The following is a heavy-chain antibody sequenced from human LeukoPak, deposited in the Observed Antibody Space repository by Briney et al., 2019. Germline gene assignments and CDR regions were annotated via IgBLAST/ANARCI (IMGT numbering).Heavy chain of an antibody. D-gene: IGHD2-2*01. Sequence: WVRQPPGKGLEWIGSIYYSGTTYYNPSLKSRVTISVDTSKNQFSVKLSSVTAADTAVYYCASCGATSCYLGRFDHWGQGTLVTVSS. J-gene: IGHJ4*02. CDR2: IYYSGTT. CDR3: ASCGATSCYLGRFDH. V-gene: IGHV4-39*01.